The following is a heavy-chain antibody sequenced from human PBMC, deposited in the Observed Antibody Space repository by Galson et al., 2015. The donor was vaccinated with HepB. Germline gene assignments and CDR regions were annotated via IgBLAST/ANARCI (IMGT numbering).Heavy chain of an antibody. J-gene: IGHJ4*02. D-gene: IGHD3-16*01. Sequence: SLRLSCAASGFTFDDYTMHWVRQAPGKGLEWVSLISWDGGSTYYADSVKGRFTISRDNSKNSLYLQMNSLRTEDTALYYCAKDKFGGDGGNPDYWGQGTLVTVSS. CDR2: ISWDGGST. V-gene: IGHV3-43*01. CDR3: AKDKFGGDGGNPDY. CDR1: GFTFDDYT.